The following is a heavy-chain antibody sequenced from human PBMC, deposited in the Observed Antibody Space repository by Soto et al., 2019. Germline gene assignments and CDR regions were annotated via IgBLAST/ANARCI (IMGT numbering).Heavy chain of an antibody. CDR1: GYSFTSYW. Sequence: GESLKISCKGSGYSFTSYWIGWVRQMPGKGLEWMGIIYPGDSDTRYSPSFQGQVTISADKSISTAYLQWSSLKALDTAMYYCARPGRLGSGRYYYYGMDVWGQGTTVTVS. V-gene: IGHV5-51*01. CDR2: IYPGDSDT. D-gene: IGHD3-10*01. CDR3: ARPGRLGSGRYYYYGMDV. J-gene: IGHJ6*02.